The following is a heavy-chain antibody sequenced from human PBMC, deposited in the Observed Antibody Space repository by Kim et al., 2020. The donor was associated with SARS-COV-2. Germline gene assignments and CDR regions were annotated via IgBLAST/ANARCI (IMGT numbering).Heavy chain of an antibody. D-gene: IGHD3-10*01. CDR1: GFTFSNYV. Sequence: GGSLRLSCTVSGFTFSNYVMSWVRQAPGKGLEWVSDISGSGGNTYYADSVKGRFTISRDNSKNTLYLQMISLRAEDTAVYYCAKFRNFGSGSYQFDSWGQGTLVTVSS. V-gene: IGHV3-23*01. CDR2: ISGSGGNT. CDR3: AKFRNFGSGSYQFDS. J-gene: IGHJ4*02.